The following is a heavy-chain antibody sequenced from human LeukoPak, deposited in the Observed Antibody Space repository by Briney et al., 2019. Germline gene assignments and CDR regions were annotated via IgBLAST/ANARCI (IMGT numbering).Heavy chain of an antibody. D-gene: IGHD5-24*01. V-gene: IGHV4-59*01. J-gene: IGHJ5*02. CDR2: IYYSGST. Sequence: SETLSLTCIVSGGSISSYYWSWIRQPPGKGLEWIGYIYYSGSTNYNPSHKSRVTISVDTSKNQFSLRLSSVTAADTAVYYCARAGGGYNYSWFDPWGQGTLVTVSS. CDR3: ARAGGGYNYSWFDP. CDR1: GGSISSYY.